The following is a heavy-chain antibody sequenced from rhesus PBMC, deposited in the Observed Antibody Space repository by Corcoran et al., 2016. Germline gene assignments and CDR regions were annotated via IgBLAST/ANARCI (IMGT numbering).Heavy chain of an antibody. CDR2: IYGSGGSN. V-gene: IGHV4S14*01. J-gene: IGHJ4*01. Sequence: QVQLQESGPGLVKPSETLSLTCAVSGGSISGYYYWSWIRHPPGKGRGWIGSIYGSGGSNYLNPALKSRVTLSVDTSKNQFALKLSSVTAADTAVYYCASAVTGTNYFDYWGQGVLVTVSS. CDR3: ASAVTGTNYFDY. CDR1: GGSISGYYY. D-gene: IGHD1-26*01.